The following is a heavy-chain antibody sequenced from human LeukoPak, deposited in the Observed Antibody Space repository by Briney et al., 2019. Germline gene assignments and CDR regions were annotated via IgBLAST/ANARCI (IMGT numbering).Heavy chain of an antibody. D-gene: IGHD3-10*01. CDR3: ASGPYGLGSYFD. J-gene: IGHJ4*02. V-gene: IGHV4-31*03. CDR2: IYYSGST. Sequence: SQTLSLTCTVSGGSISSGGYYWSWIRQHPGKGLEWIGYIYYSGSTYYNPSLKSRVTISVDTSKNQFSLKLSSVTAADTAVYYCASGPYGLGSYFDWGQGTLVTVSS. CDR1: GGSISSGGYY.